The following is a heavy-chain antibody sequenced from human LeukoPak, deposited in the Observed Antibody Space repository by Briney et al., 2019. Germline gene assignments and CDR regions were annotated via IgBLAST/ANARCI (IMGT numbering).Heavy chain of an antibody. CDR1: GFTLSNYA. CDR2: IRGSGGNT. D-gene: IGHD6-19*01. V-gene: IGHV3-23*01. J-gene: IGHJ4*02. Sequence: GRSLRLSCAASGFTLSNYAMSWVRQAPGKGLEWVSTIRGSGGNTYYADSVKGRFTISRDNSKNTLYLQMNSLTAEDTAVYYCAKRLAVLGPSFDLWGQGALVTVSS. CDR3: AKRLAVLGPSFDL.